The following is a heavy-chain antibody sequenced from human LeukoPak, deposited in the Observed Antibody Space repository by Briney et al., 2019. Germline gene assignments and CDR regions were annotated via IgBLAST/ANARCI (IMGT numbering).Heavy chain of an antibody. CDR2: ISGSGGST. CDR3: AGTDQLLYPYYFDY. CDR1: GFTFSSYA. D-gene: IGHD2-2*02. V-gene: IGHV3-23*01. J-gene: IGHJ4*02. Sequence: GGSLRLSCAASGFTFSSYAMSWVRQAPGKGLEWVSAISGSGGSTYYADSLKGRFTISRDNSKNTLYLQLNSLRAEDTAVYYCAGTDQLLYPYYFDYWGQRTLVTVSS.